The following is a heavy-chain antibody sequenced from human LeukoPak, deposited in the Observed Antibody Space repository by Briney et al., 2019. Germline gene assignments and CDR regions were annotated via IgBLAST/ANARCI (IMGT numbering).Heavy chain of an antibody. Sequence: GGSLRLSCAASGFTFSSYAMSWVRQAPGKGLEWVSAISGSGGSTYYADSVKGRFTISRDNSKNTLYLQMNSLRAEDTAVYYCARVFTPLLRWRTFDYWGQGALVTVSS. V-gene: IGHV3-23*01. D-gene: IGHD4-23*01. CDR3: ARVFTPLLRWRTFDY. J-gene: IGHJ4*02. CDR1: GFTFSSYA. CDR2: ISGSGGST.